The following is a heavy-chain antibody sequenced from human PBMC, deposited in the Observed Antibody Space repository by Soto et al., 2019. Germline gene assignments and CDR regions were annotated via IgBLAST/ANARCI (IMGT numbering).Heavy chain of an antibody. J-gene: IGHJ3*02. V-gene: IGHV2-5*02. CDR2: IYWDDDK. Sequence: SGPTLVNPTQTLTLTCTFSGFSLSTSGVGVGWIRQPPGKALEWLALIYWDDDKRYSPSLKSRLTITKDTSKNQVVLTMTNRVPVDTATYYCSHSRVDDYYDSIGYHDAFDIWGQGTMVTVSS. D-gene: IGHD3-22*01. CDR3: SHSRVDDYYDSIGYHDAFDI. CDR1: GFSLSTSGVG.